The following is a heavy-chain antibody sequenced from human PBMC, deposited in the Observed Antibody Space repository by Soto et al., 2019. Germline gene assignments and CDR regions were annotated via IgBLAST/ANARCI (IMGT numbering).Heavy chain of an antibody. CDR2: IIPIFGTA. Sequence: ASVPVSCLASVGTFSSYSISWVRQAPGQGLGWVGGIIPIFGTANYAQKFQGRVTITADESTSTAYMELSSQRSEDTAVYYCARDYYDSSGYYYADYWGQGTLVTVSS. CDR3: ARDYYDSSGYYYADY. D-gene: IGHD3-22*01. CDR1: VGTFSSYS. V-gene: IGHV1-69*13. J-gene: IGHJ4*02.